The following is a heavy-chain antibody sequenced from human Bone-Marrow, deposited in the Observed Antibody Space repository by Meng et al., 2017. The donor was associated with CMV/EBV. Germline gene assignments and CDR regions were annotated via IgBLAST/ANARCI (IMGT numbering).Heavy chain of an antibody. CDR3: VRGGEISRWLQFNYYYYGMDV. D-gene: IGHD5-24*01. CDR1: GGSFSDYY. V-gene: IGHV4-34*01. CDR2: INHSGNS. Sequence: SETLSLTCAVSGGSFSDYYWSWIRQPPGKGLEWIAEINHSGNSDYNPSLRSRVSISIDTSKNQFSLNLSSLTAADTAVYYCVRGGEISRWLQFNYYYYGMDVWGQGTTVTVSS. J-gene: IGHJ6*02.